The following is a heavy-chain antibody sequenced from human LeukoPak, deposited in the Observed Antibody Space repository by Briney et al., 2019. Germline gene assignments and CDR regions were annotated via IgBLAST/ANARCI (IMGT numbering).Heavy chain of an antibody. D-gene: IGHD1-26*01. CDR3: ARVWELSFDH. Sequence: GGSLRLSCSASGFIFSTYPMHWVRQAPGKGLEWVAISYSEEWVAISYSGGTSQYAESVKGRFTISRDNSRNTLSLQMNSLRAEDTALYYCARVWELSFDHWGQGTLVTVSS. CDR1: GFIFSTYP. V-gene: IGHV3-NL1*01. CDR2: SYSEEWVAISYSGGTS. J-gene: IGHJ4*02.